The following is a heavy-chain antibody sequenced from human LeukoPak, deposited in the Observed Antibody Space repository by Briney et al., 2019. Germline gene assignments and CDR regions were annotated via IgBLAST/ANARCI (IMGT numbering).Heavy chain of an antibody. CDR2: ISWNSGSI. Sequence: GGSLRLSCAASGFTFDDYAMHWVRHAPGKGLEWVSGISWNSGSIGYADSVKGRFTISRDNAKNSLYLQMNSLRAEDTAVYYCAKDKADCDYWGQGTLVTVSS. CDR1: GFTFDDYA. D-gene: IGHD6-13*01. V-gene: IGHV3-9*01. J-gene: IGHJ4*02. CDR3: AKDKADCDY.